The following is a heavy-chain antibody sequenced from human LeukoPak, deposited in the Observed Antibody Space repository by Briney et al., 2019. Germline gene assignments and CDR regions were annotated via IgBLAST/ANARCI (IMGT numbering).Heavy chain of an antibody. V-gene: IGHV3-23*01. J-gene: IGHJ4*02. D-gene: IGHD4-17*01. CDR1: GFTFSNYV. CDR2: ISATGGST. CDR3: SKDRALSTVTTFDS. Sequence: GGSLRLSCAASGFTFSNYVMTWVRQAPGKGLEWVSGISATGGSTYYADSVKGRFTISRVNSKNTLYLQMNSLKADDTAIYYCSKDRALSTVTTFDSWGQGTLVTVSS.